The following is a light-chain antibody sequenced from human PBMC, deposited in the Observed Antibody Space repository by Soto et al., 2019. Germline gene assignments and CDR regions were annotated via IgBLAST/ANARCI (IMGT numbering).Light chain of an antibody. J-gene: IGKJ2*01. CDR1: QDIKNY. CDR2: HAS. CDR3: QQHDNLYT. Sequence: DIQMTQSPSSLSASVGDRVTITCQASQDIKNYLNWYQQKPGKAPKLLIYHASTLDTGVPSRFSGTGSGTHFSFTISTLQAEDVATYYCQQHDNLYTFGQGTKLEIK. V-gene: IGKV1-33*01.